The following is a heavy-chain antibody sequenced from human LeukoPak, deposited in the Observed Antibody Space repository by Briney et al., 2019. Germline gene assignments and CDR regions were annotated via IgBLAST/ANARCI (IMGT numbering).Heavy chain of an antibody. D-gene: IGHD6-19*01. CDR1: GYTFTSYG. CDR3: ARARERWLEMRPFDY. J-gene: IGHJ4*02. CDR2: ISAYNGNT. V-gene: IGHV1-18*01. Sequence: ASVKVSCKASGYTFTSYGISWVRQAPGQSLEWMGWISAYNGNTNYAQKLQGRVTMTTDTSTSTAYMELRSLRSDDTAVYYCARARERWLEMRPFDYWGQGTLVTVSS.